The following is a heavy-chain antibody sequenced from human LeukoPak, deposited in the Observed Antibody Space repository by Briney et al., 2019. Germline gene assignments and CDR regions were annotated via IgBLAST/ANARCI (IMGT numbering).Heavy chain of an antibody. D-gene: IGHD6-19*01. CDR1: GASINTYY. Sequence: SETLSLTCTVSGASINTYYWSWIRQPPGKGLEWIGYIYYSGTTSYNPSLKTRVTISIDTSKNQFSLKLSSVTAADTAVYYCARGSSGWSDWGQGTLVTVSS. CDR2: IYYSGTT. V-gene: IGHV4-59*12. J-gene: IGHJ4*02. CDR3: ARGSSGWSD.